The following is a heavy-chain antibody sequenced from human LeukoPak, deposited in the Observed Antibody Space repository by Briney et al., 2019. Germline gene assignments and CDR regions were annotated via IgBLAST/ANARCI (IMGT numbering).Heavy chain of an antibody. V-gene: IGHV3-7*03. Sequence: GGSLRLSCAASGFTFSSSWMSWVRQAPGKGLEWVANIKQDGSEKYYVGSVKGRFTISRDNAKNSLYLQMDSLRAEDTAVYYCARDGPYSTSATHPPWGQGTLVTVSS. CDR3: ARDGPYSTSATHPP. D-gene: IGHD6-6*01. CDR1: GFTFSSSW. CDR2: IKQDGSEK. J-gene: IGHJ5*02.